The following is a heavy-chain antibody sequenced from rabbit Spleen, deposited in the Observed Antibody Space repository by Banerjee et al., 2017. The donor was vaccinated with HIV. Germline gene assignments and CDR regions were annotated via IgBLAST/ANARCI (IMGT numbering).Heavy chain of an antibody. D-gene: IGHD4-2*01. CDR2: IYVGSGSA. Sequence: QEQLEESGGDLVKPEGSLTLTCTASGFSFSSNYWIYWVRQAPGKGLEGIGCIYVGSGSAYYASWAKGRFTISKTSSTTVTLQLNSLTAADTATYFCARQEGSLGLGLWGPGTLVTVS. CDR1: GFSFSSNYW. V-gene: IGHV1S45*01. J-gene: IGHJ4*01. CDR3: ARQEGSLGLGL.